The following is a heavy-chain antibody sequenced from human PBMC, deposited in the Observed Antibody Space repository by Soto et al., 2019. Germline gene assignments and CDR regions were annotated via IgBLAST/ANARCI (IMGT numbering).Heavy chain of an antibody. Sequence: PSETLSLTCTVSGGSISSSSYYWGWIRQPPGKGLEWIGSIYYSGSTYYNPSLKSRVSISVDTSKNQFSLKLTSVTAADTAVYYCTTQGFGGLHGLVDVWGQGTTVTVSS. J-gene: IGHJ6*02. CDR2: IYYSGST. CDR3: TTQGFGGLHGLVDV. V-gene: IGHV4-39*07. D-gene: IGHD3-10*01. CDR1: GGSISSSSYY.